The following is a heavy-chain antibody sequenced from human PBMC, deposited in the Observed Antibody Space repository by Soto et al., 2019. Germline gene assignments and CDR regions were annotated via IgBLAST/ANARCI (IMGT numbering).Heavy chain of an antibody. V-gene: IGHV4-31*03. J-gene: IGHJ4*02. CDR1: GGSVSSVGYY. CDR3: VRGGSCTNGVCSVFDY. Sequence: SETLSLTCTVSGGSVSSVGYYWSWIRQHPGKGLEWIGYITYSGNTYYNPSLESRVTMSADTSKNQFSLKLSSVTAADTAVYFCVRGGSCTNGVCSVFDYWGQGTLVTVS. CDR2: ITYSGNT. D-gene: IGHD2-8*01.